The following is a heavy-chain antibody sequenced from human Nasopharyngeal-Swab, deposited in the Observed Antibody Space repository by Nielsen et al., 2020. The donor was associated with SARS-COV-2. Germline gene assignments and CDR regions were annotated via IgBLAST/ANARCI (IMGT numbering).Heavy chain of an antibody. CDR2: FDPEDGET. D-gene: IGHD2-2*01. V-gene: IGHV1-24*01. Sequence: ASVKVSCKVSGYTLTELSMHWVRQAPGKGLEWMGGFDPEDGETIYAQKFQGRVTMTEDTSTDTAYMELSSLRSEDTAVYYCARWRYRSTSHMRYFDLWGRGTLVTVSS. CDR3: ARWRYRSTSHMRYFDL. J-gene: IGHJ2*01. CDR1: GYTLTELS.